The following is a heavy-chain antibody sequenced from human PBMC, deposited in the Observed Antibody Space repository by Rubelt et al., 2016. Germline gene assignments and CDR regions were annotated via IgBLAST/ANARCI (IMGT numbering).Heavy chain of an antibody. CDR1: SSYV. D-gene: IGHD6-6*01. V-gene: IGHV3-30*04. CDR2: ISSNGNIK. CDR3: TRSEIAGRDV. J-gene: IGHJ6*02. Sequence: SSYVLHWVRQAPGKGLEWVAVISSNGNIKYYADSVNGRFTISRDNSKNTLFLHMNSLRGEDTAVYYCTRSEIAGRDVWGQGTTVTVSS.